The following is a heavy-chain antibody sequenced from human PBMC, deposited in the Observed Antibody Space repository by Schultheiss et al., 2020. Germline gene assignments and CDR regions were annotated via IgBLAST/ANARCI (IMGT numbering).Heavy chain of an antibody. Sequence: GGSLRLSCAASGFTFSSYGMHWVRQAPGKGLEWVSYISSSSSTIYYADSVKGRFTISTDNAKNTVYLQMNSLRAEDTAVYYCAKVGEDYYYGMDVWGQGTTVTVSS. CDR3: AKVGEDYYYGMDV. V-gene: IGHV3-48*04. J-gene: IGHJ6*02. CDR2: ISSSSSTI. D-gene: IGHD3-10*01. CDR1: GFTFSSYG.